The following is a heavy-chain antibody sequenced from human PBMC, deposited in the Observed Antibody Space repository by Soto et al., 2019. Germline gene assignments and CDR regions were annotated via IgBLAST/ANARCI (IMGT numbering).Heavy chain of an antibody. V-gene: IGHV1-2*02. CDR2: VHPDSGGT. CDR3: ARGAQGFFPFSSSCFYFGH. Sequence: QVQLVQSGAEVREAGAAVRVSCKTSGYIFTDHLIHWVRQSPGQGLQWVGWVHPDSGGTNVAQAFQDRVTMTADTSLTTAYIDLARLRPDAAAIFYCARGAQGFFPFSSSCFYFGHGGQGTPVTVSS. D-gene: IGHD3-22*01. J-gene: IGHJ4*02. CDR1: GYIFTDHL.